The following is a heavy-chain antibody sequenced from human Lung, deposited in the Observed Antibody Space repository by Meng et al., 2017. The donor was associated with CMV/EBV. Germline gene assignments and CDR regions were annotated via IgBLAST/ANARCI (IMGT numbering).Heavy chain of an antibody. CDR1: GFTFSSYE. J-gene: IGHJ3*02. D-gene: IGHD1-26*01. V-gene: IGHV3-48*03. CDR2: ISSSGSTM. Sequence: GESLKISCVASGFTFSSYEMNWVRQAPGKGLEWVSYISSSGSTMYYADSVKGRFTISRDNAKNSLYLQMNSLRVEDTAVYYCARRSGSYVNAFDIWGQGTMVTVSS. CDR3: ARRSGSYVNAFDI.